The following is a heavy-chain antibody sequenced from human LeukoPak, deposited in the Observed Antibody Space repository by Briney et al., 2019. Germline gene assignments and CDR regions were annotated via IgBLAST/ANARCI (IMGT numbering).Heavy chain of an antibody. CDR2: IKEDGSER. J-gene: IGHJ5*02. CDR3: ARERWAVATFWFDP. D-gene: IGHD5-12*01. Sequence: QSGGSLRLSCEGSAFIFSGHWMNWVRQTPGKGLEWVASIKEDGSERQYVDSVKGRFSISRDNTKGSLFLQLNSLRAEDTAVYYCARERWAVATFWFDPWGQGTLVTVSS. CDR1: AFIFSGHW. V-gene: IGHV3-7*03.